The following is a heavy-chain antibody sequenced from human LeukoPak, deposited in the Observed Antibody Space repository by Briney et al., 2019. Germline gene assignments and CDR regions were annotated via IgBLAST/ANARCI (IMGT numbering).Heavy chain of an antibody. CDR2: ISSISSYI. J-gene: IGHJ3*02. Sequence: PGGSLRLSCAASGFTFSSYSMNWVPQAPGKGLEWVSSISSISSYIYYADSVKGRFTISRDNAKNSLYLQMDSLRAEDTAVYYCARDPSGSYYPRVSGALDIWGQGTMVTVSS. CDR1: GFTFSSYS. CDR3: ARDPSGSYYPRVSGALDI. V-gene: IGHV3-21*01. D-gene: IGHD1-26*01.